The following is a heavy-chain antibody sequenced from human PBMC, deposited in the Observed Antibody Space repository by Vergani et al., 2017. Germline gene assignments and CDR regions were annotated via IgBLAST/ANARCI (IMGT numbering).Heavy chain of an antibody. J-gene: IGHJ4*02. V-gene: IGHV2-70*04. D-gene: IGHD1-26*01. Sequence: QVTLRESGPALVKRTQTLTLICTFSGFSLSTSGMRVSWIRQPPGKALEWLARIDWDDDKFYSKSLKTRLTISQDTSKNQVVLTMTNMDPVDTATYYCARMGGGSHFDYWGQGTLVTVSS. CDR2: IDWDDDK. CDR1: GFSLSTSGMR. CDR3: ARMGGGSHFDY.